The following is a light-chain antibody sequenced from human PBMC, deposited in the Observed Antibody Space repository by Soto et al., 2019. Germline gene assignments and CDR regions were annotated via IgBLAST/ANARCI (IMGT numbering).Light chain of an antibody. CDR1: SSDVGNYNL. CDR3: CSYAGNRTFV. Sequence: QSALTQPASVSGSPGQSITISCTGTSSDVGNYNLVSWYHQHPEKAPQLMIYEASKRPAGISNRFSGSKSGNTASLTISGLQAEDEADYYCCSYAGNRTFVFGTGTKVTVL. V-gene: IGLV2-23*01. J-gene: IGLJ1*01. CDR2: EAS.